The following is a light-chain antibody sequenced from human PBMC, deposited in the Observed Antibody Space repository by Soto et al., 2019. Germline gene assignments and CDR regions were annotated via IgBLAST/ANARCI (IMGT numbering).Light chain of an antibody. CDR1: QSVRSSY. V-gene: IGKV3-20*01. CDR2: GAS. Sequence: DIVFAQSPGTLSLSPGERGTLSCRASQSVRSSYLAWYQQKPGQAPRLLIYGASSRATGIPDTFSGSGSGTDFTLTISRLEPEDFAVYYCQQYGSLPTFGQGTKVDIK. J-gene: IGKJ1*01. CDR3: QQYGSLPT.